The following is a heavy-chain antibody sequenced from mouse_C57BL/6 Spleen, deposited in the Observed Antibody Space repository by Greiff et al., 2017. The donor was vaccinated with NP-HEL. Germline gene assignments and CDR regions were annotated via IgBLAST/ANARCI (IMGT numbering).Heavy chain of an antibody. CDR2: ISSGSSTI. D-gene: IGHD2-4*01. V-gene: IGHV5-17*01. CDR1: GFTFSDYG. J-gene: IGHJ3*01. CDR3: ARGLRGAY. Sequence: EVQLQQSGGGLVKPGGSLKLSCAASGFTFSDYGMHWVRQAPEKGLEWVAYISSGSSTIYYADTVKGRFTISRDNAKNTLFLQMTSLRSEDTAMYYCARGLRGAYWGQGTLVTVSA.